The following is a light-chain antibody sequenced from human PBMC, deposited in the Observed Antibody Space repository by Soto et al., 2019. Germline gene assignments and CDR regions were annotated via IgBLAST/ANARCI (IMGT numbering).Light chain of an antibody. CDR1: ISNIGSKY. CDR2: RDD. J-gene: IGLJ3*02. Sequence: QAVVTQPPSASTTPGQRVTIFFSGGISNIGSKYVYWYQHLPGAAPKLLIYRDDQRPSGVPDRFSGSKSGTSASLAISGLRSEDEADYYCAAWDDSLNAWVFGGGTKLTVL. CDR3: AAWDDSLNAWV. V-gene: IGLV1-47*01.